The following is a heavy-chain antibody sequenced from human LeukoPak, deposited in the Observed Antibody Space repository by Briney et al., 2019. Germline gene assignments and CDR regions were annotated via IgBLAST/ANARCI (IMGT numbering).Heavy chain of an antibody. V-gene: IGHV1-18*01. CDR2: ISAYNGNT. Sequence: ASVKVSWKASGYTFTSYGISWVRQAPGQGLEWMGWISAYNGNTNYAQKLQGRVTMTTDTSTSTAYMELRSLRSDDTAVYYCARDSGGGFKYYYGMDVWGQGTTVTVSS. CDR3: ARDSGGGFKYYYGMDV. CDR1: GYTFTSYG. J-gene: IGHJ6*02. D-gene: IGHD2-15*01.